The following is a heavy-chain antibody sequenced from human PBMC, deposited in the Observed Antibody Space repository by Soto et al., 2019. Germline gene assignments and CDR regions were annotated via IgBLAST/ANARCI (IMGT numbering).Heavy chain of an antibody. CDR3: ARYNSYAIDY. Sequence: SETLSLTCTVPGTSISSYYWSWIRQPPGKGLEWIANIHYSGTTNYNPSLASRATLSVDTSKNQFSLKMTSVTAADRAMYFCARYNSYAIDYWGRGTLVTVSS. CDR2: IHYSGTT. D-gene: IGHD2-8*01. J-gene: IGHJ4*02. CDR1: GTSISSYY. V-gene: IGHV4-59*01.